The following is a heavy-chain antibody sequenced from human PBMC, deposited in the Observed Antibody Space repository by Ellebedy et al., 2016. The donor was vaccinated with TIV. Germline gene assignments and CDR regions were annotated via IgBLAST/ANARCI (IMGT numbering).Heavy chain of an antibody. CDR2: IYYHGST. CDR3: ASSYPGIVAAGNFDY. CDR1: GGSISSYY. D-gene: IGHD2/OR15-2a*01. J-gene: IGHJ4*02. Sequence: MPSETLSLTCTVSGGSISSYYWSWIRQPPGMGLEWIGYIYYHGSTNYNPSLKSRVTISVDTSKNQFSLKLSSVTAADTAVYYCASSYPGIVAAGNFDYWGQGSLVTVSS. V-gene: IGHV4-59*01.